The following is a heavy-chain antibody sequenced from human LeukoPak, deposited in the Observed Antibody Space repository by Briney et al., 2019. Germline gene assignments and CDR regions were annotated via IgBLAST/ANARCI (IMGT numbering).Heavy chain of an antibody. CDR2: MNPNSGNT. D-gene: IGHD3-3*01. CDR1: GGTFSSYA. J-gene: IGHJ6*02. V-gene: IGHV1-8*02. CDR3: ARGLYYDFWSGYLPYYYYGMDV. Sequence: ASVKVSCKASGGTFSSYAINWVRQATGQGLEWMGWMNPNSGNTGYAQKFQGRVTMTRNTSISTAYMELSSLRSEDTAVYYCARGLYYDFWSGYLPYYYYGMDVWGQGTTVTVSS.